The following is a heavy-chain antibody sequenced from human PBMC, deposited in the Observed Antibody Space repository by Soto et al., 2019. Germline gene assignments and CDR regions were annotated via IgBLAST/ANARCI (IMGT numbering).Heavy chain of an antibody. CDR2: IMPVFPTP. Sequence: QVQLVQSGAEVKKPGSSVKVSCKASGGTFSTSAISWVRQAPGQGLEWVGGIMPVFPTPDYAQNFQGRVTITADEATTTAYLELTSLRADDTAVYYCARDNDRLQLGGNYYYIWDVWGQGTAITVSS. D-gene: IGHD1-1*01. CDR3: ARDNDRLQLGGNYYYIWDV. V-gene: IGHV1-69*12. J-gene: IGHJ6*02. CDR1: GGTFSTSA.